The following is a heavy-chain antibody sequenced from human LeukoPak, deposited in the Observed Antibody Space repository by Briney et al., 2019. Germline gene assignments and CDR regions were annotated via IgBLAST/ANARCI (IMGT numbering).Heavy chain of an antibody. Sequence: GGSLRLSCAASGFTFSGSAMHWVRQASGKGLEWVGRIRGKANSYATAYAASVKGRFTISRDDSKNTAYLQMNSLKTEDTAVYYCTVDYYDSSGYYWEIDYWGQGTLVTVSS. J-gene: IGHJ4*02. CDR1: GFTFSGSA. V-gene: IGHV3-73*01. D-gene: IGHD3-22*01. CDR2: IRGKANSYAT. CDR3: TVDYYDSSGYYWEIDY.